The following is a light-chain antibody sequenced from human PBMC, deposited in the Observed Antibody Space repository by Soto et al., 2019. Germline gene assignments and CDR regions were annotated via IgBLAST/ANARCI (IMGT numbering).Light chain of an antibody. CDR2: DAS. CDR3: QQYDNLPLT. CDR1: QDINNY. J-gene: IGKJ4*01. V-gene: IGKV1-33*01. Sequence: DSHMTQSPSSLSASLGGRLTITCQASQDINNYLNWYQQKSGKAPKLLIYDASDLETGVPSRFSGSGSGTDFTFTISSLQPEDIATYYCQQYDNLPLTFGGGTKVDIK.